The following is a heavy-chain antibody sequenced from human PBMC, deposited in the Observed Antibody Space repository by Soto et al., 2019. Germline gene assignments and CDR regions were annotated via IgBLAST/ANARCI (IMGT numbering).Heavy chain of an antibody. Sequence: ASLKVSCKASGYTCTGYHMGWGLQEPGQGLEWMGWISPYSGGTNYAQKFQGRVTMTRDTSISTAYMELSRLRSDDTAVYYCARDLRAGAFDIWGQGTMVTVSS. CDR2: ISPYSGGT. CDR3: ARDLRAGAFDI. CDR1: GYTCTGYH. D-gene: IGHD3-16*01. J-gene: IGHJ3*02. V-gene: IGHV1-2*02.